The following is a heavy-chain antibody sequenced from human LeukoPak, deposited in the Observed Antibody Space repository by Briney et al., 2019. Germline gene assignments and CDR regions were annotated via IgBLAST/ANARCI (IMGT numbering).Heavy chain of an antibody. Sequence: QTGGSLRLSCAASGFTFSSYWMHWVRQAPGKGLVWVSRINSDGSSTSYADSVKGRFTISRDDAKNTLYLQMNSLRAEDTAVYYCARARGIALFDYWGQGTLVTVSS. CDR3: ARARGIALFDY. J-gene: IGHJ4*02. D-gene: IGHD6-13*01. CDR2: INSDGSST. CDR1: GFTFSSYW. V-gene: IGHV3-74*01.